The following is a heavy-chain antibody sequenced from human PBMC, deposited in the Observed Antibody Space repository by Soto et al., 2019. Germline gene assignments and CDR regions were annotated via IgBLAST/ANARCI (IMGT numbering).Heavy chain of an antibody. CDR1: GFTYSTYT. J-gene: IGHJ4*02. D-gene: IGHD1-7*01. Sequence: QVQLVESGGGVVQPGRSLRLSCAASGFTYSTYTMHWVRQAPGKGLEWVAVISYDGNNKFYADSVKGRFTISRDSTMQTLYLQMNSLRADDTAMYYCARDVVSSTEYTWNYGTYFDYWCQGALVTVSS. CDR3: ARDVVSSTEYTWNYGTYFDY. V-gene: IGHV3-30-3*01. CDR2: ISYDGNNK.